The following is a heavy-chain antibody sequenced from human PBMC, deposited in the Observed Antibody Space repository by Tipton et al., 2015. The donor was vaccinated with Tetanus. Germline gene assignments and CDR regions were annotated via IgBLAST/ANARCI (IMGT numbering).Heavy chain of an antibody. CDR3: AIVSVRGVIHY. CDR2: SYSTWSA. CDR1: GVSMNEYY. J-gene: IGHJ4*02. D-gene: IGHD3-10*01. Sequence: TLSLTCTVSGVSMNEYYWTWIRQPPGKGLEWIGYSYSTWSATYHPSLESRLTLSVDTSKKQSSLKLTSVTAADTATYYCAIVSVRGVIHYWCQVILITVSS. V-gene: IGHV4-59*01.